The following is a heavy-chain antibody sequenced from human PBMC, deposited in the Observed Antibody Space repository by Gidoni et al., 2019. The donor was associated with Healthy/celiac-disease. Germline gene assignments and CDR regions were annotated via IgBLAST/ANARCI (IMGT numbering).Heavy chain of an antibody. J-gene: IGHJ3*02. D-gene: IGHD3-3*01. CDR2: INPSGGST. Sequence: QVQLVQSGAEVKKPGASVKVSCKASGYTFTSYYMHWVRQAPGQGLEWMGIINPSGGSTSYAQKFQGRVTMTRDTSTSTVYMELSSLRSEDTAVYYCARVNQGGYYKSVVALDAFDIWGQGTMVTVSS. CDR3: ARVNQGGYYKSVVALDAFDI. V-gene: IGHV1-46*01. CDR1: GYTFTSYY.